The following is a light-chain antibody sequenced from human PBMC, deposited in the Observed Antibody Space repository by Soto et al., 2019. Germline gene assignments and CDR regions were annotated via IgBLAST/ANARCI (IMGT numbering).Light chain of an antibody. V-gene: IGLV2-11*01. Sequence: QSAPTQPRSVSGSPGQSVTISCTGTSSDVGEYDYVSWYQQHPGKAPKLMIFDVSERPSGVPDRFSGSKTGNMASLTISGLQAEDEADYYCCSYAGSPYVFGTGTKVTVL. J-gene: IGLJ1*01. CDR2: DVS. CDR1: SSDVGEYDY. CDR3: CSYAGSPYV.